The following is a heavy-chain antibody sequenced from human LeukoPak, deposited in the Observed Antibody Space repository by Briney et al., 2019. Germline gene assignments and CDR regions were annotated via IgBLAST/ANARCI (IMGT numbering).Heavy chain of an antibody. CDR3: ARQYSSSRRDAFDI. J-gene: IGHJ3*02. CDR1: GYTFTSNY. Sequence: GASVTVSFKAFGYTFTSNYMHWVRQAPGQGPEWMGVISPSGGTTTYAQKFQGRVTLTRDMSTSTDYLELSSLRSEDTAVYYCARQYSSSRRDAFDIWGQGTMVTVSS. CDR2: ISPSGGTT. V-gene: IGHV1-46*01. D-gene: IGHD6-6*01.